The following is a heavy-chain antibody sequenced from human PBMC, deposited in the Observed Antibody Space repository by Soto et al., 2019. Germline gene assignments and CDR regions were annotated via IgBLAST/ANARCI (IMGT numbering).Heavy chain of an antibody. CDR1: GYTFTSYG. Sequence: ASVKVSCKASGYTFTSYGISWVRQAPGQGLEWMGWISAYNGNTNYAQKLQGRVTMTTDTSTSTAYMELRSLRSDDTAVYYCARAYLYYYDSSGYYSSWFDPWGQGPLVTVSS. CDR2: ISAYNGNT. V-gene: IGHV1-18*01. J-gene: IGHJ5*02. CDR3: ARAYLYYYDSSGYYSSWFDP. D-gene: IGHD3-22*01.